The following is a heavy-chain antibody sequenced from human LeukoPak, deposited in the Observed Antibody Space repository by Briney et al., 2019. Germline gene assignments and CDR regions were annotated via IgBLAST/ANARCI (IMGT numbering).Heavy chain of an antibody. CDR2: ISTYNGNT. CDR1: GYTFISYG. Sequence: ASVKVSCKASGYTFISYGFSWVRQAPGQGLEWTGWISTYNGNTNYAQKLQGRVTMTTDTSTSTAYMELRSLRSDDTAVYYCARDPRLLWFGEWGDYWGQGTLVTVSS. D-gene: IGHD3-10*01. J-gene: IGHJ4*02. V-gene: IGHV1-18*04. CDR3: ARDPRLLWFGEWGDY.